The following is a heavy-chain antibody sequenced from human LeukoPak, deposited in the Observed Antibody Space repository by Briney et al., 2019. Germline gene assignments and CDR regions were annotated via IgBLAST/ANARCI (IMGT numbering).Heavy chain of an antibody. CDR2: ISGSGDTT. J-gene: IGHJ4*02. D-gene: IGHD2-2*01. CDR3: ARTPQKHCSSTTCYPDY. V-gene: IGHV3-23*01. Sequence: PGGSLRLSCAASGFTFSYVWMSWVRLAPGTGLEWVSTISGSGDTTYYADSVRGRFTVSRDNSKNTLYLQMNSLRAENTAVYYCARTPQKHCSSTTCYPDYWGQGTLVTVSS. CDR1: GFTFSYV.